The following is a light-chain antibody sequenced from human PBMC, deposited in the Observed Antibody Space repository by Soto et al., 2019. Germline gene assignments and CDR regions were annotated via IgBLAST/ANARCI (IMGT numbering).Light chain of an antibody. V-gene: IGKV1-17*02. CDR2: ASS. CDR3: QQYNSLPLT. CDR1: QDIGDD. Sequence: DIQMTQSPSSLSASVGDRVTITCRASQDIGDDLDWFQQKPGKAPKRLIYASSGLQSGAPARFSGSGSGTEFALTISNLYPEDFATYYCQQYNSLPLTFGPGTKVDVK. J-gene: IGKJ3*01.